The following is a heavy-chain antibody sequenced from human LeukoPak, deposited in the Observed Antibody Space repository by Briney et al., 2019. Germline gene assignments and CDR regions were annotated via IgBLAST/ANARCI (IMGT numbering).Heavy chain of an antibody. CDR3: ARVIEENWNEWYFDY. J-gene: IGHJ4*02. V-gene: IGHV3-48*01. D-gene: IGHD1-1*01. CDR1: GFTFSSYS. Sequence: GGSLRLSCAASGFTFSSYSMNWVRQAPGKGLEWVSYISSSSSTIYYSDSVKGRFTISRDNAKNSLYLQMNSLRAEDTAVYYCARVIEENWNEWYFDYWGQGTLGPVSS. CDR2: ISSSSSTI.